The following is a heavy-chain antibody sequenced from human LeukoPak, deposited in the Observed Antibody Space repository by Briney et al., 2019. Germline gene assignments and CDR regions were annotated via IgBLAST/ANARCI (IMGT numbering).Heavy chain of an antibody. D-gene: IGHD2-2*01. J-gene: IGHJ4*02. CDR1: GFTFSDYY. V-gene: IGHV3-11*01. CDR3: ARGARPVATRNYFDY. Sequence: PGGSLRLSCAASGFTFSDYYMSWIRQAPGKGLEWVAYIGSSGSTIYYADSVKGRFTISRDNAKKSLYLQMNSLRAEDTAVYYCARGARPVATRNYFDYWGQGTLVTVSS. CDR2: IGSSGSTI.